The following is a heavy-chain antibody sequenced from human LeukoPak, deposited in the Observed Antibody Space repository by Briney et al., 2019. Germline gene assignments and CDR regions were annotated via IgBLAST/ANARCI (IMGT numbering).Heavy chain of an antibody. Sequence: PGGSLRLSCAASGFTFSSYAMSWVRQAPGKGLEWVSAISGSGGSTYYADSVKGRFTISRDNSKNTLYLQMNSLRAEDTAVYYCVKYLPPYYYYYMDVWGKGTTVTVSS. V-gene: IGHV3-23*01. CDR1: GFTFSSYA. CDR3: VKYLPPYYYYYMDV. CDR2: ISGSGGST. J-gene: IGHJ6*03.